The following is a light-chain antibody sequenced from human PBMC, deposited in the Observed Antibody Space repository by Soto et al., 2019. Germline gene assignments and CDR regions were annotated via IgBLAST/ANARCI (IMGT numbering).Light chain of an antibody. CDR1: SGHSRFI. CDR3: ETWDSGIWV. Sequence: QPVLTQSSSASASLGSSVKLTCTLSSGHSRFIIAWHQQQPGKAPRSLMKLEGSGTYNKGSGVPDRFSGSSSGADRYLTISNLQSEDEADYYCETWDSGIWVFGGGTKVTVL. CDR2: LEGSGTY. J-gene: IGLJ3*02. V-gene: IGLV4-60*03.